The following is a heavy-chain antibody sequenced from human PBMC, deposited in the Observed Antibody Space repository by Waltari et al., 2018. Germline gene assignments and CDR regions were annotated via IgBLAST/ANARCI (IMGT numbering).Heavy chain of an antibody. CDR1: GGSISSTNYY. J-gene: IGHJ5*02. V-gene: IGHV4-39*01. D-gene: IGHD2-21*02. CDR2: IYYSGNT. Sequence: QLRLQESGPGLVKPSDTLSLTCTVSGGSISSTNYYWGWIRQPPGKGLEWIGSIYYSGNTYYNPSLRRRVTMSAHTSKTQFSLKLSSVTAADTAVYYCARHQDWVVVSATWFDPWGQGTLVTVSS. CDR3: ARHQDWVVVSATWFDP.